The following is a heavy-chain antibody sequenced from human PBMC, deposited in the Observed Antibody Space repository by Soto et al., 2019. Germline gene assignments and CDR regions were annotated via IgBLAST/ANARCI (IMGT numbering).Heavy chain of an antibody. CDR2: ISGSGGST. Sequence: EVQLLESGGGLVQPGGSLRLSCAASGFTFSSYAMSWVRQAPGKGLEWVSAISGSGGSTYYADSVKGRFTISRDNSKNTLYLQMNSLRAEDTDVYYCAKGRRDGYNYGMDYWGQGTLVTVSS. CDR1: GFTFSSYA. J-gene: IGHJ4*02. D-gene: IGHD5-12*01. V-gene: IGHV3-23*01. CDR3: AKGRRDGYNYGMDY.